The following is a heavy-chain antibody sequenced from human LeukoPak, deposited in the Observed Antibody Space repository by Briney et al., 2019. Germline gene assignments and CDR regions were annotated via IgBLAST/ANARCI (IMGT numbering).Heavy chain of an antibody. D-gene: IGHD3-9*01. CDR1: GYTFTSYG. J-gene: IGHJ6*02. Sequence: ASVKVSCKASGYTFTSYGISWVRQARGQGLEWMGWISAYNGNTNYAQKLQGRVTMTTDTSTSTAYMELRSLRSDDTAVYYCAREQYYDILTGYSDYYYYYGMDVWGQGTTVTVSS. CDR2: ISAYNGNT. CDR3: AREQYYDILTGYSDYYYYYGMDV. V-gene: IGHV1-18*01.